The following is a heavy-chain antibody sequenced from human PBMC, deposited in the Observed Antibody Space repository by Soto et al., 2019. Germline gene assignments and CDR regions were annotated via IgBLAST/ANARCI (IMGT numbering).Heavy chain of an antibody. D-gene: IGHD2-21*02. J-gene: IGHJ6*02. CDR3: ASSRVYDSRAQIVVVTHYGMDV. CDR2: IYTSGST. Sequence: PSETLSLTCAVSGGSISSYYWSWIRQPAGKGLEWIGRIYTSGSTNYNPSLKSRVTMSVDTSKNQFSLKLSSVTAADTAVYYCASSRVYDSRAQIVVVTHYGMDVWGQGTTVTVSS. CDR1: GGSISSYY. V-gene: IGHV4-4*07.